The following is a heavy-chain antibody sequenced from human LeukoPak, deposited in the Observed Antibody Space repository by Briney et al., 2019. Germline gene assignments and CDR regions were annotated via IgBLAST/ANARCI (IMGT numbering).Heavy chain of an antibody. CDR3: ARGWNAHSGWSWFDP. D-gene: IGHD6-19*01. CDR2: IIPIFGTA. Sequence: ASVKVSCKASGGTFSSYAISWVRQAPGQGLEWMGGIIPIFGTANYAQKLQGRVTMTTDTSTSTAYMELRSLRSDDTAVYYCARGWNAHSGWSWFDPWGQGTLVTVSS. J-gene: IGHJ5*02. V-gene: IGHV1-69*05. CDR1: GGTFSSYA.